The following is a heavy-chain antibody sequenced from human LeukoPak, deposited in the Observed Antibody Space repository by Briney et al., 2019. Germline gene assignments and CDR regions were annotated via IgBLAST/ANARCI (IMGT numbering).Heavy chain of an antibody. CDR3: ARGRGGSTSCPAS. J-gene: IGHJ5*02. CDR1: GYTFTSYY. V-gene: IGHV1-46*01. D-gene: IGHD2-2*01. Sequence: ASVRVSCKASGYTFTSYYMHWVRQAPGQGLEWMGIINPSGGSTSYAQKFQGRVTMTRDTSTSTVYMELSRLRSDDTAVYYCARGRGGSTSCPASWGQGTLVAVSS. CDR2: INPSGGST.